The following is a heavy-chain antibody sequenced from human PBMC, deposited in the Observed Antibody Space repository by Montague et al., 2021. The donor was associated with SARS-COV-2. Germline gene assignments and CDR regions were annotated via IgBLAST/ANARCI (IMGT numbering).Heavy chain of an antibody. J-gene: IGHJ6*02. CDR2: ISSSGGGSTK. CDR1: GFIFSSYE. CDR3: ARDRDWDDWCGMDV. Sequence: SLRLSCAASGFIFSSYEMNWVRQAPGKGLEWISYISSSGGGSTKXXTDSGKGRFTISRDDAKNSLYLQMNSLRVEDTAIYYCARDRDWDDWCGMDVWGQGTTVTVSS. V-gene: IGHV3-48*03. D-gene: IGHD2-21*01.